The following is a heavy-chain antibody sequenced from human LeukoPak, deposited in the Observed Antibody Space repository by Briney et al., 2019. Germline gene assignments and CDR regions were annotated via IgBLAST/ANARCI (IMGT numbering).Heavy chain of an antibody. V-gene: IGHV3-7*03. J-gene: IGHJ4*02. CDR1: GFTFSSYW. Sequence: GGSLRLSCAASGFTFSSYWMNWARQAPGKGLEWVASINHNGNVNYYVDSVKGRFTISRDNAKNSLYLQLNSLRAEDTAVYYCARDNWNLDYWGQGTLVTVSS. CDR2: INHNGNVN. CDR3: ARDNWNLDY. D-gene: IGHD1-20*01.